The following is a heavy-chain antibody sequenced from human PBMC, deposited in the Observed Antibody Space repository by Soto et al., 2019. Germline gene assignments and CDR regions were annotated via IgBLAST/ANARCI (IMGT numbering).Heavy chain of an antibody. V-gene: IGHV4-34*01. J-gene: IGHJ4*02. Sequence: QVQLQQWGAGLLKPSETLSLTCAVYGGSFSGYYWSWIRQPPGKGLEWIGEINHSGSTSYNPSLKSRVTISVDTSKNQFSLKLSSVTAADTAVYYCARAGSGKPSGVAFFDYWGQGTLVTVSS. D-gene: IGHD2-15*01. CDR3: ARAGSGKPSGVAFFDY. CDR1: GGSFSGYY. CDR2: INHSGST.